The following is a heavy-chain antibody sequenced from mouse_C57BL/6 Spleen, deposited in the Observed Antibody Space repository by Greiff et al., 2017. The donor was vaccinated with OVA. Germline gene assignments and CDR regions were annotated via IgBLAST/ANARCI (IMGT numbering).Heavy chain of an antibody. D-gene: IGHD2-4*01. J-gene: IGHJ3*01. CDR3: ARLDDYDETAFAY. V-gene: IGHV1-76*01. Sequence: QVQLKESGAELVRPGASVKLSCKASGYTFTDYYINWVKQRPGQGLEWIARIYPGSGNTYYNEKFKGKATLTAEKSSSTAYMQLSSLTSEDSAVYFCARLDDYDETAFAYWGQGTLVTVSA. CDR2: IYPGSGNT. CDR1: GYTFTDYY.